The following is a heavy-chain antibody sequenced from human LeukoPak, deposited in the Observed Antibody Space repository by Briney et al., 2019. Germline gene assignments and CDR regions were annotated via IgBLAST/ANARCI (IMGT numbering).Heavy chain of an antibody. CDR3: AREVYYDSSGYYN. CDR2: MNPNNGNT. J-gene: IGHJ4*02. V-gene: IGHV1-8*03. Sequence: GASVKVSCKASGCTFTSYDINWVRQATGQGLEWMGWMNPNNGNTGYAQKFQGRVTITRNTSISTAYMELSSLRSEDTAVYYCAREVYYDSSGYYNWGQGTLVTVSS. CDR1: GCTFTSYD. D-gene: IGHD3-22*01.